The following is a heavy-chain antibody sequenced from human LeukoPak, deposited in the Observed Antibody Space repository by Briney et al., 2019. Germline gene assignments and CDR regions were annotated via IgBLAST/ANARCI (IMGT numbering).Heavy chain of an antibody. CDR3: VRDNPRCCGVVPANVDDY. CDR1: GFTFSSYW. D-gene: IGHD2-15*01. J-gene: IGHJ4*02. Sequence: GGSLRLSCAASGFTFSSYWMSWVRQAPGKGLEWVANIKQDGSEKYYVDSVKGRFTISRDNAKNSLYLQMNSLRAEDTAVYFCVRDNPRCCGVVPANVDDYWGQGTLVTVSS. V-gene: IGHV3-7*01. CDR2: IKQDGSEK.